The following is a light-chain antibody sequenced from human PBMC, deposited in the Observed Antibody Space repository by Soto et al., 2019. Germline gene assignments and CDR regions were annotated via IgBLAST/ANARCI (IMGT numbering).Light chain of an antibody. Sequence: LTQPASVSGSPGQSITISCTGTRSDIGSYNSIAWYQKHPGKAPRVMIFEVTKRPSGISNRFSGSKSGSTASLTISGLKAEDEADYFCFSYAGSSSWVFGGGT. V-gene: IGLV2-23*02. CDR1: RSDIGSYNS. CDR3: FSYAGSSSWV. J-gene: IGLJ3*02. CDR2: EVT.